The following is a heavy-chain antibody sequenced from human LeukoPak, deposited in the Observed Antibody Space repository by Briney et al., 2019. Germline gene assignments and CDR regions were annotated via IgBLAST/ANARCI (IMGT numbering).Heavy chain of an antibody. CDR3: ARHDMDVAGGGLDYFDY. Sequence: SETLSLTCTVSGGSISSYYWSWIRQPAGKGLEWIGRIYTSGSTNYNPSLKSRVTMSVDTSKNQFSLKLSSVTAADTAVYYCARHDMDVAGGGLDYFDYWGQGTLVTVSS. J-gene: IGHJ4*02. D-gene: IGHD3-9*01. CDR2: IYTSGST. CDR1: GGSISSYY. V-gene: IGHV4-4*07.